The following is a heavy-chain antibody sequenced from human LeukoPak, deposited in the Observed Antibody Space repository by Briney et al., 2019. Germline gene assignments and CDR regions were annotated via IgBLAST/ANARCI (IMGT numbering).Heavy chain of an antibody. Sequence: GGSLRLSCAASGFTFSDYYMSWIRKAPGKGLEWVSYISSSGSTIYYADSVKGRFTISRDNAKNSLYLQMNSLRAEDTAVYYCASPGSSSSSYYGMDVWGQGTTVTVSS. V-gene: IGHV3-11*01. CDR3: ASPGSSSSSYYGMDV. CDR1: GFTFSDYY. D-gene: IGHD6-6*01. CDR2: ISSSGSTI. J-gene: IGHJ6*02.